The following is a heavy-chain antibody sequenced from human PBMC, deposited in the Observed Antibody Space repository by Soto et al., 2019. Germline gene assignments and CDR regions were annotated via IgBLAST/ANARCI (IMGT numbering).Heavy chain of an antibody. CDR1: GGSISSSNW. CDR3: ARVWFGEYHYGMDV. J-gene: IGHJ6*02. CDR2: IYHSGST. V-gene: IGHV4-4*02. D-gene: IGHD3-10*01. Sequence: SETLSLTCAVSGGSISSSNWWSWVRQPPGKGLEWIGEIYHSGSTNYNPSLKSRVTISVDKSKDQFSLKLSSVTAADTAVYYCARVWFGEYHYGMDVWGQGTTVTVSS.